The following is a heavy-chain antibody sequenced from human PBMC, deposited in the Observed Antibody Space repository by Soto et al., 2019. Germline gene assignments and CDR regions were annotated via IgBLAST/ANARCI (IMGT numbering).Heavy chain of an antibody. CDR3: TRLEYCSDGSCDYVMEV. CDR1: GFRFSGSA. D-gene: IGHD2-15*01. J-gene: IGHJ6*02. Sequence: EVQLVESGGGLVQPGGSLKLSCAASGFRFSGSAMHWVRQASGKGLEWVGRIKSKANDYATAYAASVKGRFIISRDDSKNTAYLQMDSLKTEDTAVYYCTRLEYCSDGSCDYVMEVWGQGTTATVSS. V-gene: IGHV3-73*01. CDR2: IKSKANDYAT.